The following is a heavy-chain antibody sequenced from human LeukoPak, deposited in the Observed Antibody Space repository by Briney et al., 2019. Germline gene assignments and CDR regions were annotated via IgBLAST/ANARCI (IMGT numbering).Heavy chain of an antibody. V-gene: IGHV2-70*01. Sequence: ESGPTLVNPTQTLTLTCTFSGFSLSTSEMCVSWIRQPPGKALEWLAHIDWDDDKYYSTSLKTRLTISKDTSKNQVVLTLTNMDPVDTATYYCARTDSTLDAFDIWGQGTMVTVSS. CDR1: GFSLSTSEMC. J-gene: IGHJ3*02. D-gene: IGHD2-2*01. CDR3: ARTDSTLDAFDI. CDR2: IDWDDDK.